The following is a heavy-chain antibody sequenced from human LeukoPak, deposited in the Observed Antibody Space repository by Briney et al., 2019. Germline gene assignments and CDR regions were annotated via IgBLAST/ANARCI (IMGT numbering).Heavy chain of an antibody. Sequence: PGGSLRLSCAASGFTFDDYAMHWVRHAPGKGLEWVSLISWDGGSTYYADSVKGRFTISRDNSKNSLYLQMNSLRAEDTALYYCAKGNARVTVADPFDYWGQGTLVTVSS. J-gene: IGHJ4*02. CDR1: GFTFDDYA. CDR2: ISWDGGST. V-gene: IGHV3-43D*03. D-gene: IGHD6-19*01. CDR3: AKGNARVTVADPFDY.